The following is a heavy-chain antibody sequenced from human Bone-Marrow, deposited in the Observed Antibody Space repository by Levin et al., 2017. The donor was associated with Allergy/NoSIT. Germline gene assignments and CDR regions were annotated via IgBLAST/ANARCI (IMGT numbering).Heavy chain of an antibody. CDR1: GFTFSTSA. J-gene: IGHJ3*02. Sequence: PGGSLRLSCAASGFTFSTSAMSWVRQAPGKGLEWVSTIIGSGGSTYYTNSVKGRFTISRDNSKNTLFLQINSLRADDTAVYYCTYGATLLDTFNIWGQGTMVTVSS. CDR3: TYGATLLDTFNI. D-gene: IGHD4-17*01. V-gene: IGHV3-23*01. CDR2: IIGSGGST.